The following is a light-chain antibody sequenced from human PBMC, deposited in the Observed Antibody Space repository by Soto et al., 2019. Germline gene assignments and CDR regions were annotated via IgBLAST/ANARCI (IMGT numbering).Light chain of an antibody. V-gene: IGKV3-20*01. CDR2: GTS. CDR1: QGVSSNY. J-gene: IGKJ1*01. Sequence: EIVLPQSPGTLSLSPGERATLSCRASQGVSSNYLAWYQQKSGQAPRLLLYGTSSRATGIPERFSGSGSGTDFTLTISRLEPEDFAVYYCQHYGSSRTFGQGTKVDIK. CDR3: QHYGSSRT.